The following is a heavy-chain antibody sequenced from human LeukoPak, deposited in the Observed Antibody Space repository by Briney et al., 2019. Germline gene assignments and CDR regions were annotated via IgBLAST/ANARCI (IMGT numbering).Heavy chain of an antibody. CDR3: ARPRVTLNDAFDI. J-gene: IGHJ3*02. CDR1: GYSFTSYW. CDR2: IYPGDSDT. Sequence: GESLRISCKGSGYSFTSYWIGWVRQMPGKGLEWMGIIYPGDSDTRYSPSFQGQVTSSADKSISTAYLQWSSLKASDTVMYYCARPRVTLNDAFDIWGQGTMVTVSS. D-gene: IGHD2-21*02. V-gene: IGHV5-51*01.